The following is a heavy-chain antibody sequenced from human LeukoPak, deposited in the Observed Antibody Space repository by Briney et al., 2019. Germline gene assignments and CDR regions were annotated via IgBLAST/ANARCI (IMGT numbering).Heavy chain of an antibody. CDR2: ISGSGGST. J-gene: IGHJ4*02. V-gene: IGHV3-23*01. CDR3: AKDRGGWYGDYFDY. Sequence: EGSLRLSCAASGFTFSSYAMSWVRQAPGKGLEWLSAISGSGGSTYYADSVKGRFTISRDNSKNTLYLQMNSLRVEDTAVYYCAKDRGGWYGDYFDYWGPGTLVTVSS. CDR1: GFTFSSYA. D-gene: IGHD6-19*01.